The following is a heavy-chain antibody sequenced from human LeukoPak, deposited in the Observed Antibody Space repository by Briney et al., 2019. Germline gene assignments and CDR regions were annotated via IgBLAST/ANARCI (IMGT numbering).Heavy chain of an antibody. CDR3: ARDQGGAGKYYYDY. CDR1: GDSVSTNTVA. V-gene: IGHV6-1*01. Sequence: SQTLSLTCAISGDSVSTNTVAWNWVRQSPSRGLEWLGRTYYRSKWYNDYAVSVKSRITINPDTSKNQFSLQLNSVTPEDTAVYYCARDQGGAGKYYYDYWGQGTLVTVSS. CDR2: TYYRSKWYN. J-gene: IGHJ4*02. D-gene: IGHD6-19*01.